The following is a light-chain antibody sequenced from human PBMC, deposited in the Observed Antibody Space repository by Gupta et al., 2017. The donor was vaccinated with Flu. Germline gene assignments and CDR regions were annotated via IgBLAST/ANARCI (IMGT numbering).Light chain of an antibody. CDR1: SGSVGTSYY. J-gene: IGLJ3*02. CDR2: NIS. CDR3: APYTGSNIWV. Sequence: TVVTPEPSISVSPAGTVTITCAVSSGSVGTSYYPSWYQQTPGQAHSTLIYNISRRSAGVAVRFSGSMSGNTAALTISGPQAEDEADYYCAPYTGSNIWVLGGGTKLTVL. V-gene: IGLV8-61*01.